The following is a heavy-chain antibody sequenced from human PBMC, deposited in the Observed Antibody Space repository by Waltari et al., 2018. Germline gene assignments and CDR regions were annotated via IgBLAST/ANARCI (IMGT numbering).Heavy chain of an antibody. V-gene: IGHV1-18*01. CDR3: ARTSIIVGATPFDY. Sequence: QVQLVQSGAEVKKPGASVKVSCKASGYTFTSYGISWVRQAPGQGLEWNGWISANNGNTNYAQKLQGRVTMTTDTSTSTAYMELRSLRSDDPAVYYCARTSIIVGATPFDYWGQGTLVTVSS. CDR2: ISANNGNT. J-gene: IGHJ4*02. D-gene: IGHD1-26*01. CDR1: GYTFTSYG.